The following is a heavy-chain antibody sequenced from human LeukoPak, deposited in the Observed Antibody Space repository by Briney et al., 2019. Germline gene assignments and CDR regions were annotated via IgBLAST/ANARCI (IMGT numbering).Heavy chain of an antibody. V-gene: IGHV3-15*01. D-gene: IGHD3-3*01. CDR2: IKSKTDGWTT. CDR1: GFTFSNAW. Sequence: PGGSLRLSCAASGFTFSNAWMSWVRQAPGKGLEWVGRIKSKTDGWTTDYAAPVKGRFTISRDDSKNTLYLQMNSLKTEDTAVYDCTTEGTNYDLWSGSAYFDYWGQGTLVTVSS. CDR3: TTEGTNYDLWSGSAYFDY. J-gene: IGHJ4*02.